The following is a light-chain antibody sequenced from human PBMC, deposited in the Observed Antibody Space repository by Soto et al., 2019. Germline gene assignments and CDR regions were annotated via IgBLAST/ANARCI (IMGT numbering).Light chain of an antibody. J-gene: IGKJ1*01. V-gene: IGKV3-11*01. CDR3: QQRSNRPSWP. CDR1: QSVSSY. Sequence: ESVLTQSPATLSLSPGERATLSCRASQSVSSYVAWYQQKPGQAPRLLIYDVSNRATGIPARFSGSGSGTDFTLTISSLEPEDFAVYYCQQRSNRPSWPFXQGTKVDIK. CDR2: DVS.